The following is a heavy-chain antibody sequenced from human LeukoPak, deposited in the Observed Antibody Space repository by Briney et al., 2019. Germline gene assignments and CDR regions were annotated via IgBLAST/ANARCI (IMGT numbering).Heavy chain of an antibody. CDR3: ARDRGDDSRGDWDAFDI. CDR1: GGSISSSSYY. V-gene: IGHV4-39*07. D-gene: IGHD3-22*01. J-gene: IGHJ3*02. CDR2: IYYSGSI. Sequence: PSETLSLTCTVSGGSISSSSYYWGWIRQPPGKGLEGIGSIYYSGSIYYNPSLKSRVTISVATSKNRFSLTLSSVAAADTAVYYCARDRGDDSRGDWDAFDIWGQGTMVTVST.